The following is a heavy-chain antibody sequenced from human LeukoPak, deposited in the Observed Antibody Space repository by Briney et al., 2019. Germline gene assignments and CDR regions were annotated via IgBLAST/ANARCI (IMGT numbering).Heavy chain of an antibody. D-gene: IGHD6-19*01. CDR3: AKGIYSSGWSYFDY. J-gene: IGHJ4*01. V-gene: IGHV3-23*01. Sequence: QPGGSLRLSCAASGFTFSNSAMSWVRQAPGKGPEWVSTLSGSGITTYYADSVKGRFTISRDNSKNTLYLQMNSLRAEDTAVYYCAKGIYSSGWSYFDYWGHGTLVTVSS. CDR1: GFTFSNSA. CDR2: LSGSGITT.